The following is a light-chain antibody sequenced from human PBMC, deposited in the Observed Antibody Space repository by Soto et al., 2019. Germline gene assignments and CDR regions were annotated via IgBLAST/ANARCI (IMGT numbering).Light chain of an antibody. CDR1: SSDVGGYKY. CDR2: EVN. V-gene: IGLV2-8*01. Sequence: QSALTQPPSASGSPGQSVTISCTETSSDVGGYKYVSWYQQHPGKAPKLMIFEVNKRPSGVPDRFSGSKSGNTASLTVSGLQAEDEDDYYCSSYAGINNLGVFGTGTKVTVL. J-gene: IGLJ1*01. CDR3: SSYAGINNLGV.